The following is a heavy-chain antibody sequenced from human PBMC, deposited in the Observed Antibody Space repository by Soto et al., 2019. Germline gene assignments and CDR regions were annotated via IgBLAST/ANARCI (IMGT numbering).Heavy chain of an antibody. V-gene: IGHV3-21*01. CDR3: ARDNGGVAVAGTHYYYYMDV. CDR2: ISSSSSYI. D-gene: IGHD6-19*01. Sequence: GGSLRLSCAASGFTFSSYSMNWVRQAPGKGLEWVSSISSSSSYIYYADSVKGRFTISRDNAKNSLYLQMNSLRAEDTAVYYCARDNGGVAVAGTHYYYYMDVWGKGTTVTVSS. J-gene: IGHJ6*03. CDR1: GFTFSSYS.